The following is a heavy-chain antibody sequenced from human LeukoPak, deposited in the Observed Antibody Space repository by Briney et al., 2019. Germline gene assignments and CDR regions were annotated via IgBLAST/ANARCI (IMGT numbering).Heavy chain of an antibody. Sequence: SETLSLTCAVYGGSFSGYYWSWIRQPPGKGLEWIGEINHSGSTNYNPSLKSRVTISVDTSKNQFSLKLSSVTAADTAVYYCAKDMFMIVTLDAFDIWGQGTMVTVSS. V-gene: IGHV4-34*01. D-gene: IGHD3-22*01. J-gene: IGHJ3*02. CDR2: INHSGST. CDR1: GGSFSGYY. CDR3: AKDMFMIVTLDAFDI.